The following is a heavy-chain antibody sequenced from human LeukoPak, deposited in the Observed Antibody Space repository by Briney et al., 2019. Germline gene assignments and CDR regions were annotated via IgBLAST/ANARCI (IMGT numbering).Heavy chain of an antibody. CDR2: ISAYNGNT. CDR1: GYTFTSYS. V-gene: IGHV1-18*01. J-gene: IGHJ4*02. CDR3: ARGLGGSGSYFLTFDY. Sequence: ASVKLSCKASGYTFTSYSINWVRHAPGQGLEWMGWISAYNGNTKYAQKVQGRVTMTTDTSTSTAYMELRSLRSDDTAVYYCARGLGGSGSYFLTFDYWGQGTLVTVSS. D-gene: IGHD1-26*01.